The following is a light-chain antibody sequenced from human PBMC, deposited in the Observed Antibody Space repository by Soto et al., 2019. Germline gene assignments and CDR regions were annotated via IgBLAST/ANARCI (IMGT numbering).Light chain of an antibody. CDR3: QKYNSAPLT. J-gene: IGKJ4*01. Sequence: IQLTQSPSSLSASVGDRVTITCRASQGISNSLAWYQQKPGKAPKLLMYLASTLQSGVPARFSGSGSGTDFTLTISSLQPEDVAAYYCQKYNSAPLTFGGGTKVEIK. CDR1: QGISNS. CDR2: LAS. V-gene: IGKV1-27*01.